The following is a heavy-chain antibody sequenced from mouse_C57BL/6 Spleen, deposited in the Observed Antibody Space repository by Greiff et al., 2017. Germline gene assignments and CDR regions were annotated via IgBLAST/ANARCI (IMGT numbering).Heavy chain of an antibody. CDR1: GFNIKDYY. J-gene: IGHJ2*01. Sequence: VQLQQSGAERVRPGASVKLSCTASGFNIKDYYMHWVKQRPEQGLEWIGRIDPEDGDTEYAPKFQGKATMTADTSSNTAYLQLSSLTSEDTAVYYCTTPHYGSSYGYFDYWGQGTTLTVSS. D-gene: IGHD1-1*01. CDR2: IDPEDGDT. V-gene: IGHV14-1*01. CDR3: TTPHYGSSYGYFDY.